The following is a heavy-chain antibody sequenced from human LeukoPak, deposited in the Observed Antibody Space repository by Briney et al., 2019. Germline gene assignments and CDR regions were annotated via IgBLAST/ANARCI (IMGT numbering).Heavy chain of an antibody. CDR1: GGTFSSYT. J-gene: IGHJ4*02. CDR3: ARDPANGDYDDY. CDR2: IIPILGIA. Sequence: SVKVPCKASGGTFSSYTISWVRQAPGQGLEWMGRIIPILGIANYAQKFQGRVTITADKSTSTAYMELSSLRSEDTAVYYCARDPANGDYDDYWGQGTLVTVSS. D-gene: IGHD4-17*01. V-gene: IGHV1-69*04.